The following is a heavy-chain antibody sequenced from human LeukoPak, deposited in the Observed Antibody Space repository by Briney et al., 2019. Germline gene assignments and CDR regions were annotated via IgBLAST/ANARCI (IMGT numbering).Heavy chain of an antibody. Sequence: SETLSLTCTVSGGSISSYYWSWIRQPPGKGLEWMGYIYYSGSTNYNPSLKSRVTISVDTSKNQFSLKLSSVTAADTAVYYCAREGRGDYKYYFDYWGQGTLVTVSS. J-gene: IGHJ4*02. D-gene: IGHD4-17*01. V-gene: IGHV4-59*01. CDR3: AREGRGDYKYYFDY. CDR1: GGSISSYY. CDR2: IYYSGST.